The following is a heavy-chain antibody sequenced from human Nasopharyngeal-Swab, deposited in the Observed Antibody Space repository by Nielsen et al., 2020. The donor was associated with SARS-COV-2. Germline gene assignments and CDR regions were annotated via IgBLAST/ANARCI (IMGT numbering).Heavy chain of an antibody. CDR2: LNGDATTV. CDR3: ARAGEYRFDY. V-gene: IGHV3-74*01. J-gene: IGHJ4*02. CDR1: GFTFSSSW. Sequence: GESLKISCAGSGFTFSSSWLHWVRQAPGEGLVWVARLNGDATTVDYADSVKGRFTISRDNAKNTLYLQMNGLRDEVTAIYYCARAGEYRFDYWGQGTLVTVSS. D-gene: IGHD7-27*01.